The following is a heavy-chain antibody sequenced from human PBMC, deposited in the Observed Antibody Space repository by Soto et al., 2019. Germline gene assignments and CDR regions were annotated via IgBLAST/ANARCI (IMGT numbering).Heavy chain of an antibody. CDR2: IYHSERT. J-gene: IGHJ4*02. V-gene: IGHV4-4*02. CDR1: GDSITSSNW. Sequence: SETLSLTCAVSGDSITSSNWWSWVRQPPGKGLEWIGDIYHSERTNYNPSLKSRVTTSVDKYKNQFSLKLGFVTAADTAIYYCAREDSRGSYFFDYWGQGALVTVSS. CDR3: AREDSRGSYFFDY. D-gene: IGHD1-26*01.